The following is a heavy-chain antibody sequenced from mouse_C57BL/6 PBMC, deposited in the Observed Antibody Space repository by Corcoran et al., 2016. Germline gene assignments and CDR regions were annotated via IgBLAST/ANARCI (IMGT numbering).Heavy chain of an antibody. CDR3: ARRDYEAMDY. CDR1: GYTFTDYY. J-gene: IGHJ4*01. V-gene: IGHV1-19*01. CDR2: INPYNGGT. D-gene: IGHD2-4*01. Sequence: EVQLQQSGPVLMKPGASVKMSCKASGYTFTDYYMNWVKQSHGKSLEWIGVINPYNGGTSYNQKFKGKATLTVDKSSSTAYMELNSLTSEDSAVYYCARRDYEAMDYWGQGTSVTVSS.